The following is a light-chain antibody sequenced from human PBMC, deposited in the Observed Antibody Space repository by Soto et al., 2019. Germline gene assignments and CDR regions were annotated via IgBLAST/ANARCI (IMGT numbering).Light chain of an antibody. V-gene: IGKV1-39*01. Sequence: DIQLTQSPSFLSSSLGDRVTITCRASQAISSWLAWYQQKPGKAPKLLIYAAPSLQSGVPSRFSGSGSGTDFTLTISSLQPEDFATYYCQQSYSTLGTFGQGTKVDIK. CDR3: QQSYSTLGT. CDR1: QAISSW. CDR2: AAP. J-gene: IGKJ1*01.